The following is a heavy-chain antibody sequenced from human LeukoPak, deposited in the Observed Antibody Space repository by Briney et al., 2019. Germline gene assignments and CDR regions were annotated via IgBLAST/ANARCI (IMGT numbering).Heavy chain of an antibody. CDR3: ARQGATLDAFDI. D-gene: IGHD1-26*01. Sequence: PSETLSLTCTVSGGSISSYYWSWIRQPPGKGLEWIGYIYYSGSTNYNPSLKSRVTISVDTSKNQFSLKLSSVTAADTAVYYCARQGATLDAFDIWGQGTMVTVSS. CDR2: IYYSGST. V-gene: IGHV4-59*01. J-gene: IGHJ3*02. CDR1: GGSISSYY.